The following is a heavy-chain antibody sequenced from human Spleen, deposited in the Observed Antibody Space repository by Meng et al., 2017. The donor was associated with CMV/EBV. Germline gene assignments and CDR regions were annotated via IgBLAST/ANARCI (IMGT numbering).Heavy chain of an antibody. CDR3: AKDPRKYTTSFYYFDY. CDR2: MPYDGSNK. Sequence: GGSLRLSCAASGFTFSSFGMHWFRQAPGEGLEWVAFMPYDGSNKYYAASVKGRFTISRDSFRNTLYLQMDSLGAEDTATYYCAKDPRKYTTSFYYFDYWGPGTLVTVSS. CDR1: GFTFSSFG. V-gene: IGHV3-30*02. J-gene: IGHJ4*02. D-gene: IGHD6-13*01.